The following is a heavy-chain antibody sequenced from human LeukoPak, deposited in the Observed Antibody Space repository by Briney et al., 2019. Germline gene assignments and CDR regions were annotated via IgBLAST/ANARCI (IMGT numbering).Heavy chain of an antibody. V-gene: IGHV5-51*01. CDR3: ARRAGNHNWNVGYFDY. CDR1: GYSFTSYW. Sequence: PGESLKISCKSSGYSFTSYWIGWVRPMPGKGLEWMGIIYPGDSDTRYSPSFQGQVTISADKSISTAYLQWSSLKASDTVMYYCARRAGNHNWNVGYFDYWGQGTLVTVSS. J-gene: IGHJ4*02. CDR2: IYPGDSDT. D-gene: IGHD1-20*01.